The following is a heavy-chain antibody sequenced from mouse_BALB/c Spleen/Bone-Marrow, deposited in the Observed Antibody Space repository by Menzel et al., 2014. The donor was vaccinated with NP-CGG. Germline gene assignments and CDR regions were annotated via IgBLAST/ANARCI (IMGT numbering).Heavy chain of an antibody. CDR3: AREVLRDYFDY. Sequence: EVHLVESGGGLVKPGGSLKLSCAASGFAFSSYDMSWVRQTPEKRLEWVAYISSGGGSAYYPDTVKGRFTISRDNAKNTQYLQMSSLKAEDTAMYYCAREVLRDYFDYWGQGTTLTVSS. CDR1: GFAFSSYD. D-gene: IGHD1-1*01. CDR2: ISSGGGSA. V-gene: IGHV5-12-1*01. J-gene: IGHJ2*01.